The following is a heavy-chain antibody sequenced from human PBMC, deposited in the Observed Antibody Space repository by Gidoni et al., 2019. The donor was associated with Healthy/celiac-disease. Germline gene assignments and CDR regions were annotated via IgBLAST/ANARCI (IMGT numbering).Heavy chain of an antibody. J-gene: IGHJ3*02. Sequence: QVQLQQWGAGLLKPSETLSLTCAVYGGSFSGYYWSWIRQPPGKGLEWIGEINHSGSTNYNPSLKSRVTISVDTSKNQFSLKLSSVTAADTAVYYCARRGSSLGAFDIWGQGKMVTVSS. CDR1: GGSFSGYY. CDR3: ARRGSSLGAFDI. CDR2: INHSGST. D-gene: IGHD6-13*01. V-gene: IGHV4-34*01.